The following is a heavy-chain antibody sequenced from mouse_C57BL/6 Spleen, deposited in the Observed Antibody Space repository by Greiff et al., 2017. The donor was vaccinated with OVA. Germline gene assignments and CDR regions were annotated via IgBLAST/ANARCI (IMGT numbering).Heavy chain of an antibody. CDR3: AAPTYYSNYVDAY. V-gene: IGHV1-55*01. CDR2: IYPGSGST. CDR1: GYTFTSYW. D-gene: IGHD2-5*01. J-gene: IGHJ3*01. Sequence: QVQLQQPGAELVKPGASVKMSCKASGYTFTSYWITWVKQRPGQGLEWIGDIYPGSGSTNYNEKFKSKATLTVDTSSSTAYMQRSSLTSEDAAVYYCAAPTYYSNYVDAYWGQGTLVTVSA.